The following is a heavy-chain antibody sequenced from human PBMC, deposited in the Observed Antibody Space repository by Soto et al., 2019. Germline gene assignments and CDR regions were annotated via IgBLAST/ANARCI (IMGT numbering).Heavy chain of an antibody. Sequence: GGSLRLSCAASGFTFSNAWMSWVRQAPGKGLEWVGRIKSKTDGGTTDYAAPVKGRFTISRDDSKNTLYLQMNSLKAEDTAVYYCTTDRSDTAMVMDWFDPWGQGTLVTVSS. CDR2: IKSKTDGGTT. V-gene: IGHV3-15*01. J-gene: IGHJ5*02. CDR3: TTDRSDTAMVMDWFDP. D-gene: IGHD5-18*01. CDR1: GFTFSNAW.